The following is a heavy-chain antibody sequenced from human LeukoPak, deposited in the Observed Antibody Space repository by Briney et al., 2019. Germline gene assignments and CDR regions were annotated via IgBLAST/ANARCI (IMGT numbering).Heavy chain of an antibody. CDR3: ARYVGGGNSGGFDY. J-gene: IGHJ4*02. CDR2: IWYDGSNK. D-gene: IGHD4-23*01. Sequence: GGSLRLSCAASGFTFNSYDMHWIRQAPGKGLEWVALIWYDGSNKYYPDSVKDRFTISRDNSKNTLYLQMNSLRAEDTAVYYCARYVGGGNSGGFDYWGQGTLVIVSS. CDR1: GFTFNSYD. V-gene: IGHV3-33*01.